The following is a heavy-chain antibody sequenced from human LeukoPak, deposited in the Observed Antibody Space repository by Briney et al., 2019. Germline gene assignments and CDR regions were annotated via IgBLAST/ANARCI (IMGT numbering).Heavy chain of an antibody. CDR1: GFTFSNYG. D-gene: IGHD3-10*01. CDR3: ARDHGSSRYYYYYMDV. J-gene: IGHJ6*03. V-gene: IGHV3-33*01. Sequence: PGRSLRLSCAASGFTFSNYGMHWVRQAPGKGLEWVAVISYDGSNKYYVDSVRGRLTISRDNSKNTLYLQMNSLRAEDTAVYYCARDHGSSRYYYYYMDVWGKGTTVTVSS. CDR2: ISYDGSNK.